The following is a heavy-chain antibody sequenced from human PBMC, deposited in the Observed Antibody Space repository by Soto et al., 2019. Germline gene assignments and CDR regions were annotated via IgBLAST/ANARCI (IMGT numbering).Heavy chain of an antibody. D-gene: IGHD1-1*01. J-gene: IGHJ4*02. V-gene: IGHV1-46*01. CDR2: INPSGGST. CDR3: ARDVLGEYDIDY. CDR1: GYTFASYY. Sequence: ASVEVSCKASGYTFASYYMHWVRQAPGQGLEWMGIINPSGGSTSYAQKFQGRVTMTRDTSTSTVYMELSSLRSEDTAVYYCARDVLGEYDIDYWGQGTLVTAPQ.